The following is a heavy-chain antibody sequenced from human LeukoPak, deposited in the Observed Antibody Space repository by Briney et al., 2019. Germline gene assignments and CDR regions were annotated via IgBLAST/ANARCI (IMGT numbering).Heavy chain of an antibody. CDR1: VFTISSYA. CDR2: ISYDGSNK. J-gene: IGHJ3*02. CDR3: ASRIDYSFAFDI. Sequence: PGRSLRLSCAASVFTISSYAMHWVRQAPGKGLEWVAVISYDGSNKYYADSVKGRFTISRDNSKNTLYLQMNSLRAEDTAVYYCASRIDYSFAFDIWGQATMVTVSS. V-gene: IGHV3-30*04. D-gene: IGHD4-11*01.